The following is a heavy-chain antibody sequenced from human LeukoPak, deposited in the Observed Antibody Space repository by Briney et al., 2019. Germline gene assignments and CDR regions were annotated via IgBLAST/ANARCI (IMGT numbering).Heavy chain of an antibody. CDR2: ISVYNSNT. CDR3: ASAPRGTVIPYELAAGP. V-gene: IGHV1-18*01. D-gene: IGHD1-1*01. J-gene: IGHJ5*02. Sequence: ASVKVSCKASGYTFTSHGITWVRQAPGQGLEWMGWISVYNSNTNYAQKVQARVTMTTDTSTSTAYMELRSLTSDDTAVYYCASAPRGTVIPYELAAGPWGQGTLVTVSS. CDR1: GYTFTSHG.